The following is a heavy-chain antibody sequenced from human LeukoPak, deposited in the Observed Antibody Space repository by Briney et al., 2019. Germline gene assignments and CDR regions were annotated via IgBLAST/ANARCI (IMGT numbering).Heavy chain of an antibody. CDR3: AREDSGSYYNYYYFYMDV. J-gene: IGHJ6*03. CDR2: ISRRSTTI. V-gene: IGHV3-48*01. D-gene: IGHD3-10*01. Sequence: GGSLRLSCAASGFTFSTYSMNWVRQAPGKGLEWVSYISRRSTTISYADSVKGRFTISRDNSKNTLYLQMNSLRAEDTAVYYCAREDSGSYYNYYYFYMDVWGKGTTVTISS. CDR1: GFTFSTYS.